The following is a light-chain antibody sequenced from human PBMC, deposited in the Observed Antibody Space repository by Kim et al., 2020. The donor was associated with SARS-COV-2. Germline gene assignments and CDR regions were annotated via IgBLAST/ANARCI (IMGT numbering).Light chain of an antibody. Sequence: DIQMTQSPSSLSASVGDRVIITCRASQTISNWLAWYQQRPGKVPKLLIRKASGLESGVPSRFSGSASGTEFTLTISSLQPEDFATYYCLQCGGPPWTFGPGTKVDIK. V-gene: IGKV1-5*03. J-gene: IGKJ1*01. CDR2: KAS. CDR1: QTISNW. CDR3: LQCGGPPWT.